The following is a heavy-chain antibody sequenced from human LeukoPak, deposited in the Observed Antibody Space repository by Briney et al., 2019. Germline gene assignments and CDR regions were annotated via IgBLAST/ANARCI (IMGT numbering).Heavy chain of an antibody. CDR3: ARHASHYDSSGYPFDY. CDR1: GYRFTSDW. D-gene: IGHD3-22*01. CDR2: IYPGDSDT. V-gene: IGHV5-51*01. J-gene: IGHJ4*02. Sequence: GESLKISCKGSGYRFTSDWIGWVRQMPGKGLEWMGIIYPGDSDTRYSPSFQGQITISADRSISTAYLQWSSLKASDTAMYYCARHASHYDSSGYPFDYWGQGTLVTVSS.